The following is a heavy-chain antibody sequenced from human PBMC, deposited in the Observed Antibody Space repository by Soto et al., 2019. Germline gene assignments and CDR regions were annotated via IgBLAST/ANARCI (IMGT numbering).Heavy chain of an antibody. Sequence: PGGSLKISCKGSGYSFTSYWISWVRQMPGKGLEWMARIDPSDSYTNYSPSFQGHVTISADKSISTAYLQWSSLKASDTAMYYCARHTPHCTIISCTFDPWGQGTLVTVSS. CDR1: GYSFTSYW. V-gene: IGHV5-10-1*01. J-gene: IGHJ5*02. D-gene: IGHD2-2*01. CDR2: IDPSDSYT. CDR3: ARHTPHCTIISCTFDP.